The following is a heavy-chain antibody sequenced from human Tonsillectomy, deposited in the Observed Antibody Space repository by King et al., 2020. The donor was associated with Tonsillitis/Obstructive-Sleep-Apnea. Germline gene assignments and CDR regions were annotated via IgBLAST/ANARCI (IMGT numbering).Heavy chain of an antibody. CDR1: GFTFDDYA. J-gene: IGHJ4*02. CDR2: ISGDGGST. CDR3: AKAILSRLGYHFDY. Sequence: VQLVESGGGVVQPGGSLRLSCEASGFTFDDYAIHWVRHPPGKGLEWVSLISGDGGSTFYADSVKGRFTISRDNSKNSLYLQMNSLRTEDTAFYFCAKAILSRLGYHFDYWGQGTLVTVSA. D-gene: IGHD5-12*01. V-gene: IGHV3-43*02.